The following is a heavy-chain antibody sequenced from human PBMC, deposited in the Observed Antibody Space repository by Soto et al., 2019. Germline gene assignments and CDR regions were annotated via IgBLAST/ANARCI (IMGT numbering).Heavy chain of an antibody. D-gene: IGHD4-4*01. CDR1: GFTFNNYG. V-gene: IGHV3-33*01. CDR2: IWNDGSNS. CDR3: ARRQMPPPTRGAVNARAAMDV. J-gene: IGHJ6*02. Sequence: QVQLVESGGGVVQPGRSLRLSCAASGFTFNNYGMHWVRQAPGKGLEWLAVIWNDGSNSSYANSVKGRFTISRDNSKNTLYLQTTSLRSEDTGVYYCARRQMPPPTRGAVNARAAMDVWGQGTTVTVSS.